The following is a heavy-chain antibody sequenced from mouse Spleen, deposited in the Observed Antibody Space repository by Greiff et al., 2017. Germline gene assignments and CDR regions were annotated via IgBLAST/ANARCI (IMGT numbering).Heavy chain of an antibody. J-gene: IGHJ2*01. Sequence: EVQVVESGGGLVKPGGSLKLSCAASGFTFSSYAMSWVRQTPEKRLEWVATISSGGSYTYYPDSVKGRFTISRDNAKNTLYLQMSSLRSEDTAMYYCARYYYRGRGYFDHWGQGTTLTVSS. V-gene: IGHV5-9-3*01. CDR2: ISSGGSYT. CDR3: ARYYYRGRGYFDH. D-gene: IGHD1-1*02. CDR1: GFTFSSYA.